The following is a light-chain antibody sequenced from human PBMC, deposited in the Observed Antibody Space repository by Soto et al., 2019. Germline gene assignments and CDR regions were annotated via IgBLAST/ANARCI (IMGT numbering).Light chain of an antibody. V-gene: IGLV1-44*01. CDR2: IDD. CDR3: ATWDDSLNAAV. Sequence: QSALTQPPSLSGTPGQRVTISCSGSTSNIAGNTVHWYQHLPETAPKLLIYIDDQRPSGVPDRFSGSKSGTSASLAISWLQSEDEADYYCATWDDSLNAAVFGGGTQLPVL. J-gene: IGLJ7*01. CDR1: TSNIAGNT.